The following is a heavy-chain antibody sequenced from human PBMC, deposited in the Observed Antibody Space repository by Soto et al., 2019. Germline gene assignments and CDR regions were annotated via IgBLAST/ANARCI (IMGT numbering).Heavy chain of an antibody. D-gene: IGHD1-7*01. J-gene: IGHJ4*02. V-gene: IGHV3-30*18. CDR1: GFTFSSYG. CDR3: AKLGTELRVYSY. Sequence: ESGGGVVQPGRSLRLSCAASGFTFSSYGMHWVRQAPGKGLEWVAVISYDGSNKYYADSVKGRFTISRDNSKNTLYLQMNSLRAEDTAVYYCAKLGTELRVYSYWGQGTLVTVSS. CDR2: ISYDGSNK.